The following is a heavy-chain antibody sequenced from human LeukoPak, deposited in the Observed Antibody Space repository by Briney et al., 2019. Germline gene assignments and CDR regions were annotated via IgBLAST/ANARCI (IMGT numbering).Heavy chain of an antibody. CDR1: GGSFSGYY. D-gene: IGHD6-6*01. CDR2: INHSGST. CDR3: ARGRPYSSSNWFDP. V-gene: IGHV4-34*01. J-gene: IGHJ5*02. Sequence: PSETLPLTCAVYGGSFSGYYWSWIRQPPGKGLEWIWEINHSGSTNYNPSLKSRVTISVDTSKNQFSLKLSSVTAADTAVYYCARGRPYSSSNWFDPWGQGTLVTVSS.